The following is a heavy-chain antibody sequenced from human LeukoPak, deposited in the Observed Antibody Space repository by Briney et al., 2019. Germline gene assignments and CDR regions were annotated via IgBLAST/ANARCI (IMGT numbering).Heavy chain of an antibody. V-gene: IGHV3-30-3*01. J-gene: IGHJ4*02. CDR1: GFIFSSYA. CDR3: ARDTRGWLDY. D-gene: IGHD6-19*01. CDR2: ISYDGSNK. Sequence: TGGSLRLSCAASGFIFSSYAMHWVRQAPGKGLEWVAVISYDGSNKYYADSVKGRFTISRDNSKNTLYLQMNSLRAEDTAVYYCARDTRGWLDYWGQGTLVTVSS.